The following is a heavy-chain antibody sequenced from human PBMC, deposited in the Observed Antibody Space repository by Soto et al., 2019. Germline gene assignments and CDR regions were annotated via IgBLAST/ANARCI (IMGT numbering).Heavy chain of an antibody. CDR1: GGSFSGYY. D-gene: IGHD4-17*01. Sequence: SETLSLTCAVYGGSFSGYYWSWIRQPPGKGLEWIGEINHSGSTNYNPSLKSRVTISVDTSKNQFSLKLSSVTAADTAVYYCARCHQHYVENYMDVWGKGTTVTVSS. CDR3: ARCHQHYVENYMDV. V-gene: IGHV4-34*01. J-gene: IGHJ6*03. CDR2: INHSGST.